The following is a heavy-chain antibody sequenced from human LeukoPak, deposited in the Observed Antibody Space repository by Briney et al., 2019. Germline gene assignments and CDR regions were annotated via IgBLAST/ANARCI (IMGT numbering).Heavy chain of an antibody. V-gene: IGHV4-30-4*01. CDR2: IYYSGST. CDR1: GGSISSGDYY. Sequence: PSQTLSLTCTVSGGSISSGDYYWSWIRQPPGKGLEWVGYIYYSGSTYYNPSLKSRVTISVDTSKNQFSLKLSSVTAADTAVYYCARDLLNEGNHLDYWGQGTLVTVSS. D-gene: IGHD4-23*01. CDR3: ARDLLNEGNHLDY. J-gene: IGHJ4*02.